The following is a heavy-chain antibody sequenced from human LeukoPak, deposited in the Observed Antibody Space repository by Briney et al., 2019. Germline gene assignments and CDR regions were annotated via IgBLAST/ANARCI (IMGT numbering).Heavy chain of an antibody. V-gene: IGHV4-34*01. D-gene: IGHD5-12*01. Sequence: PSETLSLTCAVYGGSFSGYYWSWIRQPPGKGLEWIGEINHSGSTNYNPSLKCRVTISVDTSKNQFSLKLSSVTAADTAVYYCARVGFGSGLNWGQGTLVTVSS. CDR2: INHSGST. CDR1: GGSFSGYY. CDR3: ARVGFGSGLN. J-gene: IGHJ4*02.